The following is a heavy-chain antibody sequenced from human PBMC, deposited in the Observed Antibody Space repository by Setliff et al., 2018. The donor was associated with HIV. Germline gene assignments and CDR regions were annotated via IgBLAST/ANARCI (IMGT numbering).Heavy chain of an antibody. Sequence: ASVKVSCKASGHIFSNYEINWVRQATGQGLEWMGWVNPKSVSTGYAPNFQGRVTMTWNTSINTAYMELSSLRSEDTAVYFCARPRNGYYHLEYWGQGTPVTVSS. J-gene: IGHJ4*02. D-gene: IGHD3-3*01. CDR1: GHIFSNYE. V-gene: IGHV1-8*01. CDR2: VNPKSVST. CDR3: ARPRNGYYHLEY.